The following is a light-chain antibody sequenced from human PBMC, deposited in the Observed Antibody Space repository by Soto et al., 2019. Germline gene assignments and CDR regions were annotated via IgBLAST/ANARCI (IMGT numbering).Light chain of an antibody. V-gene: IGLV3-21*04. CDR2: YDS. CDR1: NIGSKS. Sequence: SYELTQPPSVSVAPGKTARITCGGNNIGSKSVHWYQQKPGQAPVLVIYYDSDRPSGIPERFSGSNSGNTATLTISRVEAGDEADYYCQVWDNSSDHAVFGGGTKLTVL. J-gene: IGLJ3*02. CDR3: QVWDNSSDHAV.